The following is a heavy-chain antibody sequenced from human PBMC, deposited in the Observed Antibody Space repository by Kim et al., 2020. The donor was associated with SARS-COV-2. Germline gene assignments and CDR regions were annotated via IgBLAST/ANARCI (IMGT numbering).Heavy chain of an antibody. CDR3: ATGGILTGLLDY. CDR1: GGSFSGYY. CDR2: INHSGST. V-gene: IGHV4-34*01. J-gene: IGHJ4*02. D-gene: IGHD3-9*01. Sequence: SETLSLTCAVYGGSFSGYYWSWIRQPPGKGLEWIGEINHSGSTNYNPSLKSRVTISVDTSKNQFSLKLRSVTAADTAVYYCATGGILTGLLDYWGQGTLVTVSS.